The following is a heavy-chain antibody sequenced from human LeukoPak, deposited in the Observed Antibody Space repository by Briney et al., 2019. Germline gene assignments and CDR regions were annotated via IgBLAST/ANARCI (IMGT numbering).Heavy chain of an antibody. J-gene: IGHJ5*02. D-gene: IGHD6-13*01. CDR1: GYSFTSYW. CDR2: IDPGDSDT. Sequence: KCGESLKISCKGSGYSFTSYWISWVRQMPGKGLEWMGRIDPGDSDTRYSPSFQGQVTISADKSISTAYLQWSSLKASDTAMYYCARGDTGYSNSWKNWFDPWGQGTLVTVSS. V-gene: IGHV5-51*01. CDR3: ARGDTGYSNSWKNWFDP.